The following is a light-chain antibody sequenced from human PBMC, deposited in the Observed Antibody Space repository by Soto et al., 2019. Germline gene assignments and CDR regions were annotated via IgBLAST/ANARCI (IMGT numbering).Light chain of an antibody. CDR1: QSVSSN. V-gene: IGKV3-15*01. CDR2: GAS. J-gene: IGKJ4*01. CDR3: QQYNNWLALT. Sequence: EIVMTQSPATLSVSPGERATLSCRASQSVSSNLAWYQQKPGQAPRLLIYGASTRATGIPARFSGSGSGTDFTLTISSLQSEDFAVYYCQQYNNWLALTFGGGTKVDIK.